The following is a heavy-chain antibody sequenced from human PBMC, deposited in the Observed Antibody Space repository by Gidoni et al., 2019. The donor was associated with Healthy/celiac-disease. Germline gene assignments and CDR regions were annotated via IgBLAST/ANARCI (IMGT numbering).Heavy chain of an antibody. CDR2: ISGSGGST. Sequence: EVQLLESGGGLVQPGGSLGPSGAAYGLTFSSYAMSWVRQAPGKGLEWFSAISGSGGSTYYADSVKGRFTISRDNSKNTLYLQMNSLRAEDTAVYYCANGQWLGNFDYWGQGTLVTVSS. D-gene: IGHD6-19*01. J-gene: IGHJ4*02. V-gene: IGHV3-23*01. CDR3: ANGQWLGNFDY. CDR1: GLTFSSYA.